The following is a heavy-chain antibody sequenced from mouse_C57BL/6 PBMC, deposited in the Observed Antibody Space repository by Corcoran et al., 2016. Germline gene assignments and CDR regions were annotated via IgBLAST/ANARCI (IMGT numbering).Heavy chain of an antibody. Sequence: EVQLQQSGPELVKPGASVKISCKASGYTFTDYYMNWVKQSHGKSLEWIGDINPNNGGTSYNQKFKGKATLTVDKSSSTAYMELRSLTSEDSAVYYCAREDYYYGSSYRFAYWGQGTLVTVSA. CDR1: GYTFTDYY. J-gene: IGHJ3*01. D-gene: IGHD1-1*01. CDR2: INPNNGGT. V-gene: IGHV1-26*01. CDR3: AREDYYYGSSYRFAY.